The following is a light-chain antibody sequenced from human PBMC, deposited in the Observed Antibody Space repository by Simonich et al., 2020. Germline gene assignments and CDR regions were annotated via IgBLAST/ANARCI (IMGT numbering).Light chain of an antibody. Sequence: QSVLTQPPSVSGAPGQRVTISCTGSSSNIGAGYDVHWYQQLPGTAPKLLIVGKHNRPSGVPDQFSGSKSGTSASLAITGLQAEDEADYYCQSYDSSLSGFWVFGGGTKLTVL. CDR2: GKH. CDR3: QSYDSSLSGFWV. V-gene: IGLV1-40*01. J-gene: IGLJ3*02. CDR1: SSNIGAGYD.